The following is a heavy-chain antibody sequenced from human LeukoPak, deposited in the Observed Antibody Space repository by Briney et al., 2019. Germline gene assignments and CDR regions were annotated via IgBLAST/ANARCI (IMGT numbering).Heavy chain of an antibody. D-gene: IGHD6-19*01. J-gene: IGHJ4*02. Sequence: ASVKVSCKVSGYTLTELSMHWVRQAPGKGLEWMGGFDPEDGETIYAQKFQGRVTMTEDTSTDTAYMELSSLRSEDTAVYYCATGPAVAGYFDYWGQETLVTVSS. CDR3: ATGPAVAGYFDY. CDR1: GYTLTELS. CDR2: FDPEDGET. V-gene: IGHV1-24*01.